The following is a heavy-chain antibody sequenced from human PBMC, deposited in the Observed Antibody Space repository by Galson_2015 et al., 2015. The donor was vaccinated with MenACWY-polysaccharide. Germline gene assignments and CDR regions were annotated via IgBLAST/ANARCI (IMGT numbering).Heavy chain of an antibody. D-gene: IGHD3-10*01. CDR2: IKQDGSEK. J-gene: IGHJ4*02. Sequence: SLRLSCAASGCTFSNYWMSWVRQAPGKGLEWVANIKQDGSEKYYVDSVKGRFTISRDNAKNSLYLRMNSLRAEDTAMYYCASQTWTGYFDYWGQGILVTVSS. V-gene: IGHV3-7*03. CDR3: ASQTWTGYFDY. CDR1: GCTFSNYW.